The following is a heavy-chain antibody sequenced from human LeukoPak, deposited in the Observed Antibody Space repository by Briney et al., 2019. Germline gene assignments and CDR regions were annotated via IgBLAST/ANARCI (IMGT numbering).Heavy chain of an antibody. Sequence: PGGSLRLSCAASGFTVSSNYMSWVRQAPGKGLEWVSIIYSGGSTYYADSVEGRFTISRDNSKNTLYLQMNSLRAEDTAVYYCASGSGSYRTPYYYMDVWGKGTTVTVSS. CDR2: IYSGGST. CDR1: GFTVSSNY. V-gene: IGHV3-53*01. J-gene: IGHJ6*03. D-gene: IGHD3-10*01. CDR3: ASGSGSYRTPYYYMDV.